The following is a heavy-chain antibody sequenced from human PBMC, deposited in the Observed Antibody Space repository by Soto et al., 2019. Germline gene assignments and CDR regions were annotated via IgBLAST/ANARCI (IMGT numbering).Heavy chain of an antibody. V-gene: IGHV2-5*02. J-gene: IGHJ4*02. CDR3: AHIVVAGLGYYFDY. D-gene: IGHD6-19*01. CDR2: IYWDDDK. CDR1: GFSLSSTRMA. Sequence: QITLKESGPTLVKPTQTLTLTCTFSGFSLSSTRMAVGWIRQPPGTALEWLALIYWDDDKRYSPFLKSRLTITKDTSKNQVVLTMSNMDPVDTARDYGAHIVVAGLGYYFDYWGQGTLVTVSS.